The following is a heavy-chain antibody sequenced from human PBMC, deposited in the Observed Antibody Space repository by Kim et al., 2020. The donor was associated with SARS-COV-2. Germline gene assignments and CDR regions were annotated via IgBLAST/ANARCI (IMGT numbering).Heavy chain of an antibody. CDR1: GFTFSSYS. V-gene: IGHV3-21*01. CDR2: INSGGSYI. Sequence: GGSLRLSCAASGFTFSSYSMTWVRQAPGKGLEWVSSINSGGSYIYYADSVKGRFTISRDNAKNSLSLQMNSLRAEDTAVYYCARDRLEDYNYYGMDVWG. D-gene: IGHD5-12*01. J-gene: IGHJ6*02. CDR3: ARDRLEDYNYYGMDV.